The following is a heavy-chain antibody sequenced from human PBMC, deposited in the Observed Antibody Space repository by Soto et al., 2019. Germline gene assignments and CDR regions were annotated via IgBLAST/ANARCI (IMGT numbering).Heavy chain of an antibody. D-gene: IGHD3-3*01. CDR2: ISGSGGST. CDR1: GFTFSSYA. Sequence: EVQLLESGGGLVQPGGSLRLSCAASGFTFSSYAMSWVRQAPGKGLEWVSAISGSGGSTYYADSVKGRFTISRDNPKNTLYLQMNSLRAEDTAVYYCAKDRRFLEWTAYDYWGQGTLVTVSS. J-gene: IGHJ4*02. CDR3: AKDRRFLEWTAYDY. V-gene: IGHV3-23*01.